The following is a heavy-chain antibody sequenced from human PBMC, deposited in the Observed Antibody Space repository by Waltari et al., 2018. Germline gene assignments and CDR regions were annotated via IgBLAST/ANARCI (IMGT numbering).Heavy chain of an antibody. CDR2: IFSRDQK. Sequence: QVTTPQSRPVLVNHKETLTLTCTVSGFSLSPDGVCVCWIRQSPGKALEWLPSIFSRDQKSLSPSLQSRLTISKDSSKSQVVLTMTNMDPGDTATYFCARNCKEDGDVVYFDAGGQGTLVTGSS. V-gene: IGHV2-26*01. CDR3: ARNCKEDGDVVYFDA. CDR1: GFSLSPDGVC. D-gene: IGHD4-17*01. J-gene: IGHJ4*02.